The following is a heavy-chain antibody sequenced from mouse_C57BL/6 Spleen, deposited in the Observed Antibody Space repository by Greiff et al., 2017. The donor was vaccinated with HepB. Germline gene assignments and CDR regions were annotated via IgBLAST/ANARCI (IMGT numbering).Heavy chain of an antibody. V-gene: IGHV1-80*01. D-gene: IGHD4-1*01. CDR3: ARLETGTLYAMDY. CDR1: GYAFSSYW. J-gene: IGHJ4*01. Sequence: QVQLQQSGAELVKPGASVKISCKASGYAFSSYWMNWVKQRPGKGLEWIGQIYPGDGDTNYNGKFKGKATLTADKSSSTAYMQLSSLTSEDSAVYFGARLETGTLYAMDYWGQGTSVTFSS. CDR2: IYPGDGDT.